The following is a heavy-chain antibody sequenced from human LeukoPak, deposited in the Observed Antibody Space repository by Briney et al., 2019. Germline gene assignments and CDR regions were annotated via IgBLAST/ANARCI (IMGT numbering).Heavy chain of an antibody. CDR2: FDPEDGET. D-gene: IGHD2-15*01. Sequence: ASVKVSCKVSGYTLTELSMHWVRQAPGKGLEWMGGFDPEDGETIYAQKFQGRVTMTEDTSTDTAYMELSSLRSEDTALYYCARDLLYCSGGTCYSAERHFDYWGQGTPVTVSS. CDR3: ARDLLYCSGGTCYSAERHFDY. CDR1: GYTLTELS. V-gene: IGHV1-24*01. J-gene: IGHJ4*02.